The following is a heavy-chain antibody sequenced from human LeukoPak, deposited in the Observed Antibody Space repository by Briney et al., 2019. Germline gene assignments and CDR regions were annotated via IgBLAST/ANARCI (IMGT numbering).Heavy chain of an antibody. V-gene: IGHV3-21*06. CDR1: GFTFSNYR. CDR3: ARDDSGSYDPGASDI. Sequence: GGSLRLSCAASGFTFSNYRMNWVRQAPGKGLEWVSSIRRSSTYTYYADSVKGRFTISRDSAKNSLDLQMNSLRVEDTAVYYRARDDSGSYDPGASDIWGQGTMVTVSS. J-gene: IGHJ3*02. CDR2: IRRSSTYT. D-gene: IGHD1-26*01.